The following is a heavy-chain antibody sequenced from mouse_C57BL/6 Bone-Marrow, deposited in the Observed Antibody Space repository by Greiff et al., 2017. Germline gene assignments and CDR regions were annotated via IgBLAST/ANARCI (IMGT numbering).Heavy chain of an antibody. D-gene: IGHD1-1*01. CDR3: ARTPLRVGYFDY. J-gene: IGHJ2*01. V-gene: IGHV1-4*01. Sequence: QVQLKESGAELARPGASVKMSCKASGYTFTSYTMHWVKQRPGQGLEWIGYINPSSGYTKYNQKFKDKATLTADKSSSTAYMQLSSLTSEDSAVYYCARTPLRVGYFDYWGQGTTLTVSS. CDR1: GYTFTSYT. CDR2: INPSSGYT.